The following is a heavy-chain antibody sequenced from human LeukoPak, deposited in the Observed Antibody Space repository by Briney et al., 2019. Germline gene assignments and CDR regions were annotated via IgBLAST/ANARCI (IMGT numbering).Heavy chain of an antibody. CDR2: INHSGST. J-gene: IGHJ3*01. CDR1: GGSFSGYY. CDR3: ASFDYDSSGQSDH. Sequence: SETLSLTCAVYGGSFSGYYCSWIRQPPGKGLEWIGEINHSGSTNYNPSLKSRVTISVDTSKNQFSLKLSSVTAADTAVYYCASFDYDSSGQSDHWGQGTMVTVSS. V-gene: IGHV4-34*01. D-gene: IGHD3-22*01.